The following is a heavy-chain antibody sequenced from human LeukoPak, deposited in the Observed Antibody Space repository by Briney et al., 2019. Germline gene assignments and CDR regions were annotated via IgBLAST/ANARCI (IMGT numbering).Heavy chain of an antibody. CDR1: GFSFSTYN. Sequence: GGSLRLSCAASGFSFSTYNMNWVRQAPGKGPEWISYISTSGTTMYYADSVKGRFTISRDNANNSLYLQMNSLRAEDTAVYYCASSPPRGGRPWGQGTLVTVSS. CDR3: ASSPPRGGRP. V-gene: IGHV3-48*01. J-gene: IGHJ5*02. D-gene: IGHD3-16*01. CDR2: ISTSGTTM.